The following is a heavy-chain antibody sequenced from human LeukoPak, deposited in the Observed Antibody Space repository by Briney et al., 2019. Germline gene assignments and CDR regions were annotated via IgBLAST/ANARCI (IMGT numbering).Heavy chain of an antibody. CDR2: ISGHGDTI. Sequence: GGSLRLSCAASGFTFSSYAMSWMRQAPGKGLEWISHISGHGDTIYYADSVKGRFTISRDNAKNSLYLQMNSLGAEDTAVYYCTRSNWGPEYWGQGTLVTVSS. V-gene: IGHV3-11*04. J-gene: IGHJ4*02. CDR1: GFTFSSYA. CDR3: TRSNWGPEY. D-gene: IGHD7-27*01.